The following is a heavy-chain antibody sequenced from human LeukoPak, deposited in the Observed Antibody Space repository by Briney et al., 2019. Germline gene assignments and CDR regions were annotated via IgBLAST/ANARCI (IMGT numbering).Heavy chain of an antibody. CDR2: IYSGGST. Sequence: GGSLRLSCAASGFTVSSNHMNWVRQAPGKGLEWVSVIYSGGSTYYADSVKGRFSISRDKSMNTLLLQMNSLRAEDTAVYYCARNEARWGVDYKYGMDVWGQGTTVTVSS. J-gene: IGHJ6*02. D-gene: IGHD3-10*01. CDR1: GFTVSSNH. V-gene: IGHV3-66*01. CDR3: ARNEARWGVDYKYGMDV.